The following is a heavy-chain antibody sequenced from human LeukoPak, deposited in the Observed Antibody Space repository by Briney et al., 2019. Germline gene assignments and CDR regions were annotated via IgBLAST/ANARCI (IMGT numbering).Heavy chain of an antibody. CDR2: INPSGGST. CDR1: GYTFTSYY. Sequence: GASVKVSCKASGYTFTSYYMHWVRQPPGQGLEWMGIINPSGGSTSDAQKFQGRVTMTRDTSTSTVYMELSSLRSEDTGVYSCATFLGGRSFDCWGRGTLVTVSS. D-gene: IGHD3-16*01. J-gene: IGHJ4*02. CDR3: ATFLGGRSFDC. V-gene: IGHV1-46*01.